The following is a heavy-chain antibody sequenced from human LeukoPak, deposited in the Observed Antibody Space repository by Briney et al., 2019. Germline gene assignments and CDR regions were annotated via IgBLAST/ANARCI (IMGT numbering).Heavy chain of an antibody. CDR3: AKQLGYCSGGSCYFDY. D-gene: IGHD2-15*01. CDR1: GFTFSSSA. V-gene: IGHV3-23*01. CDR2: ISGSGDST. Sequence: GGSLRLSCAGSGFTFSSSAMSWVRLAPGKGPEWVSAISGSGDSTYYTDSLKGRFTISRDNSKNTVYLQMNSLRAEDTAIYYCAKQLGYCSGGSCYFDYWGRGTLVTVSS. J-gene: IGHJ4*03.